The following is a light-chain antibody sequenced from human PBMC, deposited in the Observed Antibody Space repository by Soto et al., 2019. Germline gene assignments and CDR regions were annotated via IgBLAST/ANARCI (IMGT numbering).Light chain of an antibody. CDR2: KAS. CDR3: QQYNSYPWT. V-gene: IGKV1-5*03. J-gene: IGKJ1*01. Sequence: DIQMTQSPSTLPASVGDRVTITCRASQSISSWLAWYQQKPGKAPKLLIYKASSLESGVPSRFRGSRSGTEFTLTISSLQPDDFATYFCQQYNSYPWTFGQGTKVDIK. CDR1: QSISSW.